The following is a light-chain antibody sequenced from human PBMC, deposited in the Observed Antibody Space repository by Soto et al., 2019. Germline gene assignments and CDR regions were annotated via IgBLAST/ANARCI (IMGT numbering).Light chain of an antibody. CDR1: QSVSSN. Sequence: EIVMTQSPATLSVSPGEGVTLPCRASQSVSSNLAWYQQRPGQAPRLLIYGASNRATGIPDRFSGSGSGTDFTLTISSLQSEDFAVYYCQQYNNWPPITFGQGTRLEI. J-gene: IGKJ5*01. CDR2: GAS. V-gene: IGKV3D-15*01. CDR3: QQYNNWPPIT.